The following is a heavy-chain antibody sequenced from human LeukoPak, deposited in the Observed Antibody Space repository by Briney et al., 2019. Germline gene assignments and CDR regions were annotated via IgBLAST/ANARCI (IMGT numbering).Heavy chain of an antibody. D-gene: IGHD2-2*01. CDR3: AKVEDIVVVPAAMFNY. V-gene: IGHV3-23*01. CDR2: ISGSGGST. Sequence: QPGGSLRLSCAASGFTFSSYAMSWVRQAPGKGLEWVSAISGSGGSTYYADSVKGRFTISRDNSKNTLYLQMNSLRAADTAVYYCAKVEDIVVVPAAMFNYWGQGTLVTVSS. J-gene: IGHJ4*02. CDR1: GFTFSSYA.